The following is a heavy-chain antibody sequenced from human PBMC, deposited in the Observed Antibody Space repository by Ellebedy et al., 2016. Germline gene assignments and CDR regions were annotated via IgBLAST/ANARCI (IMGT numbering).Heavy chain of an antibody. CDR3: TRDKGGIFYEGFDY. J-gene: IGHJ4*02. V-gene: IGHV3-66*01. Sequence: GGSLRLSCVVSGFSVSSNYLSWVRQAPGKGLEWVSVLYSGGTIYYADSVKGRFTISRDDFKNTLYLQMNSLRAEDTAVYYCTRDKGGIFYEGFDYWGQGILVTVSS. CDR1: GFSVSSNY. CDR2: LYSGGTI. D-gene: IGHD1-26*01.